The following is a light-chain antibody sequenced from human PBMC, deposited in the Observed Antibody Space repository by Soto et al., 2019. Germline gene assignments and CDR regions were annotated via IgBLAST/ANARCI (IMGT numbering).Light chain of an antibody. Sequence: DLQVTQSPSSLSASVGDRVSITCRASQSIGNSLNWYQQKPGKAPKVLIYAAFNLDSGVPARFSGSGSGTDFTLTITSLQPEDFATYYCQQTYSLSRITFGPGTRVDLK. CDR1: QSIGNS. CDR3: QQTYSLSRIT. CDR2: AAF. V-gene: IGKV1-39*01. J-gene: IGKJ3*01.